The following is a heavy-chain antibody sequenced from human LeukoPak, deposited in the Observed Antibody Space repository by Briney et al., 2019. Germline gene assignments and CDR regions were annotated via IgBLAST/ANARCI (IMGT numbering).Heavy chain of an antibody. CDR1: GGSFSGYY. CDR3: ARERDYYVWGSYRHYYFDY. J-gene: IGHJ4*02. Sequence: SETLSLTCAVYGGSFSGYYWCWIRQPPAKGLEWIGEINHSGSTNYNPSLKSRVTITVDTSKNQFSLKLSSVTAADTAVYYCARERDYYVWGSYRHYYFDYWGQGTLVTVSS. V-gene: IGHV4-34*01. D-gene: IGHD3-16*02. CDR2: INHSGST.